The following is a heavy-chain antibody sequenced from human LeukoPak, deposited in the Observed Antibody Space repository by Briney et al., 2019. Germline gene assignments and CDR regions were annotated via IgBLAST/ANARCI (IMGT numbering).Heavy chain of an antibody. D-gene: IGHD2-2*01. V-gene: IGHV3-48*03. CDR1: GFTFSSYE. Sequence: GGSLRLSCAASGFTFSSYEMNWVRQAPGKGLEWVSYISSSGSTIYYADSVKGRFTISRDNAKNSLYLQMNSLRAEDTAVYYCAREDIVGEPAAMGSWEPNWFDPWGQGTLVTVSS. CDR2: ISSSGSTI. CDR3: AREDIVGEPAAMGSWEPNWFDP. J-gene: IGHJ5*02.